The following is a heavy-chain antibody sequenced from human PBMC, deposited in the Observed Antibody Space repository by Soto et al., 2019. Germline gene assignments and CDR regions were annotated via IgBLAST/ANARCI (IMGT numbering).Heavy chain of an antibody. D-gene: IGHD4-4*01. Sequence: SETLSLTCAVYGGSFSGYYWSWIRQPPGKGLEWIGEINHSGSTNYNPSLKSRVTISVDTSKNQFSLKLSSVTAADTAVYYCARGHHPTTVIPYYYMDVWGKGTTVTVSS. CDR3: ARGHHPTTVIPYYYMDV. V-gene: IGHV4-34*01. CDR2: INHSGST. J-gene: IGHJ6*03. CDR1: GGSFSGYY.